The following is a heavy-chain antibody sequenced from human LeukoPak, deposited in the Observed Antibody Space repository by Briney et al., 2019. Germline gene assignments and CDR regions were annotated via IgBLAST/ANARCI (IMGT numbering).Heavy chain of an antibody. V-gene: IGHV3-13*04. J-gene: IGHJ4*02. CDR3: TRGVPGGLDY. CDR2: IGRAGDT. Sequence: GGSLRLSCAASGFTLSNYDMHWVRQAPGKGLEWVSGIGRAGDTNYAGSVKGRFTISRENAKNSLYLQMKSLRAGDTADYYCTRGVPGGLDYWGQGTLATVSS. CDR1: GFTLSNYD. D-gene: IGHD3-16*01.